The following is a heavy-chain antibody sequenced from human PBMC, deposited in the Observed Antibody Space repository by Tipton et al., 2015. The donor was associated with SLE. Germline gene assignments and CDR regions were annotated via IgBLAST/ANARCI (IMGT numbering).Heavy chain of an antibody. CDR3: ARRTLSRLSSPDY. Sequence: TLSLTCAVYGKSFTGYYWNWIRQPPGKGMEWIGEINHSGSTNYHPPLKSRLTISVDTSKNPISLKLSSVTAADTAVYYCARRTLSRLSSPDYWGQGTLVTVSS. CDR2: INHSGST. CDR1: GKSFTGYY. J-gene: IGHJ4*02. V-gene: IGHV4-34*01. D-gene: IGHD1/OR15-1a*01.